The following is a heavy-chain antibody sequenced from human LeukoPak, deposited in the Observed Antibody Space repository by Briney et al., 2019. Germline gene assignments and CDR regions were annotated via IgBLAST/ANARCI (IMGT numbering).Heavy chain of an antibody. CDR1: GFTFSSYW. CDR3: ARAWKTSGYY. Sequence: GGSLRLSCEASGFTFSSYWRHWVRQAPGKGLVWVSRISSDGSSTDYADSVKGRFTISRDNAKNTLYLQMNSLRVEDMAVYYCARAWKTSGYYWGQGTEVTVSS. J-gene: IGHJ4*02. D-gene: IGHD1-1*01. CDR2: ISSDGSST. V-gene: IGHV3-74*01.